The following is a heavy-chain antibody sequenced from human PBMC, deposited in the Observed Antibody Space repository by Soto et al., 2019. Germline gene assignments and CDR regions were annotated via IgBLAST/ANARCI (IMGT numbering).Heavy chain of an antibody. CDR3: ARDNHYYDSSGYPDY. D-gene: IGHD3-22*01. Sequence: VASVKVSCKASGYTFTSYGISWVRQAPGQGLEWMGWISAYNGNTNYAQKLQGRVTMTTDTSTSTAYMELRSLRSDDTAVYYCARDNHYYDSSGYPDYWGQGTLVTVSS. J-gene: IGHJ4*02. V-gene: IGHV1-18*01. CDR1: GYTFTSYG. CDR2: ISAYNGNT.